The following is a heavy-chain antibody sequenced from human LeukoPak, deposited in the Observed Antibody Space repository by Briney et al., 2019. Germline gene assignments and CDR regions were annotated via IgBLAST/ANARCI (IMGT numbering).Heavy chain of an antibody. V-gene: IGHV3-7*01. D-gene: IGHD6-13*01. CDR3: VREWAGGLAAAGTRIEGSY. CDR2: IEQDGSQE. CDR1: EFSASNYW. Sequence: GGSLRLSCVVSEFSASNYWMSWVRQAPGKGLEWVAHIEQDGSQENNVDSVKGRFTISRDNAKNSVYLQMNGLLVEDTAVYYCVREWAGGLAAAGTRIEGSYWGQGTQVIVSS. J-gene: IGHJ4*02.